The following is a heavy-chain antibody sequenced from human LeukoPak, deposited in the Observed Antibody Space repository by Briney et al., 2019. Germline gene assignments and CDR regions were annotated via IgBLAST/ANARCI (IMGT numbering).Heavy chain of an antibody. Sequence: GESLKISCKGSGYSFTSYWIGWVRQMPGKGLEWMGIIYPGDSDTRYSPSFQGQVTISADKSISTAYLQWSSLKASDTAMYYCATHESSGYPFPDAFDIWGQGTMVTVSS. D-gene: IGHD3-22*01. J-gene: IGHJ3*02. V-gene: IGHV5-51*01. CDR1: GYSFTSYW. CDR3: ATHESSGYPFPDAFDI. CDR2: IYPGDSDT.